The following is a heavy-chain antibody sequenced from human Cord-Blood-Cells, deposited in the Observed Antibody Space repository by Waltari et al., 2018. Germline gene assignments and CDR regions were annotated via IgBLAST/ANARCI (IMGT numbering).Heavy chain of an antibody. CDR1: GGHISSSSYY. D-gene: IGHD3-3*01. J-gene: IGHJ4*02. Sequence: QLQLQESCPGLVKPSETLSLTCTVSGGHISSSSYYWGWIRPPPGKGLEWIGSIYYSGSTYYNPSLKSRVTISVDTSKNQFSLKLSSVTAADTAVYYCARQPYDFWSGYYLDYWGQGTLVTVSS. CDR2: IYYSGST. V-gene: IGHV4-39*01. CDR3: ARQPYDFWSGYYLDY.